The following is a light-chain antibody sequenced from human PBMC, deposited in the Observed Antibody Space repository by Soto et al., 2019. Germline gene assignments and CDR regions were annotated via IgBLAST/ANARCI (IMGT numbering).Light chain of an antibody. Sequence: DIQMTQSPSSLSASVGDRVTITCRASQSISSYLNWYQQKPGKAPKLLIYAASSLQSGVPSRFSGSGSGTDFTLTISILQPEDFATYYCQQSYSTPPFGGGTKVEIK. CDR3: QQSYSTPP. CDR2: AAS. V-gene: IGKV1-39*01. CDR1: QSISSY. J-gene: IGKJ4*01.